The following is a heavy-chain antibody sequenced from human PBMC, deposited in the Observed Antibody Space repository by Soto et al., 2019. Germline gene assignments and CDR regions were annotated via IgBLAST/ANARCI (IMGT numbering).Heavy chain of an antibody. Sequence: GGSLRLSCAASGFTFSSYAMHWVRQAPGKGLEWVAVISYDGSNKYYADSVKGRFTISRDNSKNTLYLQMNSLRAEDTAVYYCARDGRDDILTGYFDYWGQGTLVTVSS. J-gene: IGHJ4*02. D-gene: IGHD3-9*01. V-gene: IGHV3-30-3*01. CDR2: ISYDGSNK. CDR1: GFTFSSYA. CDR3: ARDGRDDILTGYFDY.